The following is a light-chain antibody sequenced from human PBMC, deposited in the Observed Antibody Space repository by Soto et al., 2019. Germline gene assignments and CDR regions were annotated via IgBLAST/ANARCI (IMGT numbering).Light chain of an antibody. J-gene: IGKJ2*01. V-gene: IGKV3-20*01. CDR3: HQYDNAPQT. CDR2: GAS. Sequence: EIVLMQSPGTLSLSPGERATLSCRASQTLRRTYMAWYQQKPGQAPRVLIYGASKRATGIPDRFSGSGSGTDFSLTISRLEPEDFAVYYCHQYDNAPQTYGQGTKVDIK. CDR1: QTLRRTY.